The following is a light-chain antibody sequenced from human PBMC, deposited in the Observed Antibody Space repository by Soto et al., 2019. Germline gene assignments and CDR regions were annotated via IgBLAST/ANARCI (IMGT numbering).Light chain of an antibody. CDR3: GSYTTSGSVV. J-gene: IGLJ2*01. CDR1: SSDVGAYNY. Sequence: QSALTQPASVSGSPGQSIAIACIGTSSDVGAYNYVSWYQQHPGKAPKLVIYDVNNRPSGVSNRFSGSKSGNTASLTISGLQAEDVAHYYCGSYTTSGSVVFGGGTKVTVL. CDR2: DVN. V-gene: IGLV2-14*03.